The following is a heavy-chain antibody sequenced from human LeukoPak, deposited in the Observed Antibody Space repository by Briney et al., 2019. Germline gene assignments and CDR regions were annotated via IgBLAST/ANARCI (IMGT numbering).Heavy chain of an antibody. V-gene: IGHV1-2*04. CDR1: GYTFTGYY. CDR3: ARAGTVEMTPLDY. D-gene: IGHD5-24*01. Sequence: GASVKVSCKASGYTFTGYYMHWVRQAPGQGLEWVGWINPNSGGTNYAQKFQGWVTMTRDTSISTAYMELSRLRSDDTAVYYCARAGTVEMTPLDYWGQGTLVSVSS. CDR2: INPNSGGT. J-gene: IGHJ4*02.